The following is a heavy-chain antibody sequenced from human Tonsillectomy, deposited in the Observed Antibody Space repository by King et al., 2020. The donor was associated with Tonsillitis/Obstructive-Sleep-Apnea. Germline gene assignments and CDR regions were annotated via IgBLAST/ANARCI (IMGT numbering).Heavy chain of an antibody. CDR2: MNPNSGNT. V-gene: IGHV1-8*01. CDR3: ARALKARRQLLTTNYYSYMDV. J-gene: IGHJ6*03. Sequence: VQLVESGAEVKKPGASVKVSCKASGYTFTSYDINWVRQATGQGLEWMGWMNPNSGNTGYAQKFQGRVTMTRNTSISTAYMELSSLRSEDTAVYYCARALKARRQLLTTNYYSYMDVWGKGTTVTVSS. D-gene: IGHD2-2*01. CDR1: GYTFTSYD.